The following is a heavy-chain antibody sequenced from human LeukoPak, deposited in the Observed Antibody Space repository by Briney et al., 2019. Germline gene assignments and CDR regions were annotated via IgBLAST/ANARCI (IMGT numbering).Heavy chain of an antibody. D-gene: IGHD2-2*01. V-gene: IGHV4-4*07. CDR1: GDSIRSYY. Sequence: SETLSLTCSVSGDSIRSYYWSWIRQPAGGGLEWIGRIYPSGSTNYNPSLKTRVSMSIDTSRNQFSLRLSSVTAADTAVYYCAREGTYCSRISCYDSFLDYWGQGTLVTVSS. CDR3: AREGTYCSRISCYDSFLDY. J-gene: IGHJ4*02. CDR2: IYPSGST.